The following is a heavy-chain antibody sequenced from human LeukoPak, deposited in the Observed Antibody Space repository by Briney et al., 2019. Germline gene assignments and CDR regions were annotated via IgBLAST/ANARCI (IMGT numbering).Heavy chain of an antibody. CDR2: ISYDGSNE. CDR3: AKGLYDGGGYYLDY. J-gene: IGHJ4*02. V-gene: IGHV3-30*18. Sequence: GGSLRLSCAASGFTFSSYAMSWVRQAPGKGLEWVAVISYDGSNEYYADSVKGRFTISRDNSKNTLYLQMNSLRAEETAVYYCAKGLYDGGGYYLDYWGQGTLVTVSS. CDR1: GFTFSSYA. D-gene: IGHD3-22*01.